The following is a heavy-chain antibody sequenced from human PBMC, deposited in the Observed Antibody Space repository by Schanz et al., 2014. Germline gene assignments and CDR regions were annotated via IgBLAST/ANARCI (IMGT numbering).Heavy chain of an antibody. D-gene: IGHD5-12*01. CDR3: ARDGGRDGYNLAFDV. Sequence: QVQLVESGGGLVKPGGSLRLSCTASGFTFRDYQMTWIRQAPGKGLEWISSMYINSGSTQYADSVKGRFIISRDSSKNTIFLQMTRLRAEDTAVYFCARDGGRDGYNLAFDVWGQGTLVTVSS. CDR2: MYINSGST. CDR1: GFTFRDYQ. V-gene: IGHV3-11*05. J-gene: IGHJ3*01.